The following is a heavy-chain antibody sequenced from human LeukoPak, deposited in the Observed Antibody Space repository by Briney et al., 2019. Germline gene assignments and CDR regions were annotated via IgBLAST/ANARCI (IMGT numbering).Heavy chain of an antibody. CDR2: ISSSSSAI. V-gene: IGHV3-48*01. D-gene: IGHD6-6*01. CDR3: ARGGAARPDY. CDR1: GFTFSSYG. Sequence: GGSLRLSCAASGFTFSSYGINWVRQTPGKGLEWVSYISSSSSAINYADSVRGRFTISRGNAKNSLYLQMNSLRPEDTAVYYCARGGAARPDYWGQGTLVTVSS. J-gene: IGHJ4*02.